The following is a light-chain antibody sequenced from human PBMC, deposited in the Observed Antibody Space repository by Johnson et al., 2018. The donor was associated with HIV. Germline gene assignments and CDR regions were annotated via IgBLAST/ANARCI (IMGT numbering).Light chain of an antibody. CDR3: GTWDSSLSVYV. CDR2: DNN. Sequence: QSVLTQPPSVSAAPGQKVTIPCSGSSSNIGNNYVSWYQELPGTAPKLLIYDNNKRPSGIPDRFSGSKSGTSATLGITGLQTGDEADYYCGTWDSSLSVYVFGTGTEVTV. CDR1: SSNIGNNY. J-gene: IGLJ1*01. V-gene: IGLV1-51*01.